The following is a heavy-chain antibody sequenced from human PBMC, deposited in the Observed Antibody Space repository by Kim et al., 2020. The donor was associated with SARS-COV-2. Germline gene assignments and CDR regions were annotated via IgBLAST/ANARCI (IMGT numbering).Heavy chain of an antibody. V-gene: IGHV4-34*01. CDR2: INHSGST. CDR3: ARGRGVRGVNQDV. D-gene: IGHD3-10*01. Sequence: SETLSLTCAVYGGSFSGYYWSWIRQPPGKGLEWIGEINHSGSTNYNPSLKSRVTISVDTSKNQFSLKLSSVTAADTAVYYCARGRGVRGVNQDVWGQGTTVTVSS. J-gene: IGHJ6*02. CDR1: GGSFSGYY.